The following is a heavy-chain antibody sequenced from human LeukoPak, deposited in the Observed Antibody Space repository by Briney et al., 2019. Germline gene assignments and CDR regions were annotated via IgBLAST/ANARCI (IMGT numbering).Heavy chain of an antibody. CDR2: IQYDGSNE. Sequence: GGSLRLSCAASGFTFSSYGMHWVRQAPGKGLEWVAYIQYDGSNEQYAHSVKGRFTISRDNAKNSLYLQMNSLRAEDTALYHCARSLSGYYYEYPMDVWGKGTTVTISS. J-gene: IGHJ6*03. D-gene: IGHD1-26*01. CDR3: ARSLSGYYYEYPMDV. V-gene: IGHV3-30*12. CDR1: GFTFSSYG.